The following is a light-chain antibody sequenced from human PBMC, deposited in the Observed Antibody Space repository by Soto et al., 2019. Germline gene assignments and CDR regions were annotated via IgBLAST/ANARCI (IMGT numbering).Light chain of an antibody. V-gene: IGKV1-5*01. Sequence: DIQMTQSPSILSTSVGDSVTITCRASQSIGTWLAWYQQKPGKAPKLLIFDASTLESGVPSRFSGSGSGTEFTLTISSLQPDDFATYYCQQYNSYSWTFGQGTKVDIK. CDR3: QQYNSYSWT. CDR2: DAS. CDR1: QSIGTW. J-gene: IGKJ1*01.